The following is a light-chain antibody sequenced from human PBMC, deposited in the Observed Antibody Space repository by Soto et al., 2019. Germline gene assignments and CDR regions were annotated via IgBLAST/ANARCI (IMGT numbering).Light chain of an antibody. V-gene: IGLV1-40*01. J-gene: IGLJ2*01. Sequence: QLVLTQPPSVSGAPGQRVTISCTGSSSNIGAGYDVHWYQQLPGTVPKLLIYGNTNRPSGVPDRFSGSKSDTSASLAITGLQAEDEADYYCQSYDSSLTGVIFGGGTKLTVL. CDR2: GNT. CDR1: SSNIGAGYD. CDR3: QSYDSSLTGVI.